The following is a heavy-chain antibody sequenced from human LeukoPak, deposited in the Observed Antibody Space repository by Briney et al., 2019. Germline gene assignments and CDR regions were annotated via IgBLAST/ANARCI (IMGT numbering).Heavy chain of an antibody. D-gene: IGHD6-19*01. V-gene: IGHV3-9*01. J-gene: IGHJ4*02. CDR3: AKGVGVAVAWYVDY. CDR1: GFTFDDYA. CDR2: ISWNSGSI. Sequence: PGGSLRLSCAASGFTFDDYAMHWVRQAPRKGLEWVSGISWNSGSIGYADSVKGRFTISRDNAKNSLYLQMNSLRAEDTALYYCAKGVGVAVAWYVDYWGQGTLVTVSS.